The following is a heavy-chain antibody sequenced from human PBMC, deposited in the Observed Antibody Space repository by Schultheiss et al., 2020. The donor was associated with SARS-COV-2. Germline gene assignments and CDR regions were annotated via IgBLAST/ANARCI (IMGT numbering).Heavy chain of an antibody. CDR1: GDSISSNIYF. Sequence: SCTVSGDSISSNIYFWGWIRQPPGKGLEWIGSIYFSGSAYYNPSLKSRVTISVDTSKSQFSLKLRSVTAADTAVYYCARHGGSNYVVAYYYGMDVWGQGTTVTVSS. CDR2: IYFSGSA. CDR3: ARHGGSNYVVAYYYGMDV. J-gene: IGHJ6*02. D-gene: IGHD3-16*01. V-gene: IGHV4-39*01.